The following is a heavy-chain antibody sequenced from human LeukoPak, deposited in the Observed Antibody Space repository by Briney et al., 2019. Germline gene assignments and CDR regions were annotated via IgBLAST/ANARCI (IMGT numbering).Heavy chain of an antibody. D-gene: IGHD3-3*01. J-gene: IGHJ4*02. V-gene: IGHV4-4*07. CDR2: IYTSGST. CDR1: GGSISSYY. CDR3: ARSKFWSGYYLIAVFDY. Sequence: SETLSLTCTVSGGSISSYYWSWIRQPAGKGLEWIGRIYTSGSTNYNPSLKSRVTMSVDTSKNQFSLKLSSVTAADTAVYYCARSKFWSGYYLIAVFDYWGQGTLVTVSS.